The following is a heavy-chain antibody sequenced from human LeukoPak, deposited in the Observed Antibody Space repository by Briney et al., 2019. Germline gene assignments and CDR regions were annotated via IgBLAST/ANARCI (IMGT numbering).Heavy chain of an antibody. V-gene: IGHV1-69*05. Sequence: GASVKVSCKASGYTFTSYGISWVRQAPGQGLEWMGGIIPIFGTANYAQKFQGRVTITTDESTSTAYMELSSLRSEDTAVYYCATTMADSGYDYREYYYYYMDVWGKGTTVTVSS. D-gene: IGHD5-12*01. CDR1: GYTFTSYG. J-gene: IGHJ6*03. CDR3: ATTMADSGYDYREYYYYYMDV. CDR2: IIPIFGTA.